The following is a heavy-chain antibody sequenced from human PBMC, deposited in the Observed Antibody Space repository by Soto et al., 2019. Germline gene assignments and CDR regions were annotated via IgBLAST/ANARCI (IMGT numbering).Heavy chain of an antibody. CDR3: ARGYCTSSACHWNFDY. V-gene: IGHV1-8*01. CDR2: MNPNSGNT. J-gene: IGHJ4*02. CDR1: GYTFTSYD. D-gene: IGHD2-8*02. Sequence: QVQLVQSGAEVKKPGASVKVSCKASGYTFTSYDINWVRQATGQGLEWMGWMNPNSGNTGYAQKFQGRVTMTRNTSISTAYMELSSLRSEDTAVYYCARGYCTSSACHWNFDYWGQGTLVTVSS.